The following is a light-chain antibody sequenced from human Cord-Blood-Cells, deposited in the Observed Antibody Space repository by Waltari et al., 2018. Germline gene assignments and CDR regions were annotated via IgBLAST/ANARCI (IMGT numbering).Light chain of an antibody. CDR1: KLGDKY. V-gene: IGLV3-1*01. Sequence: SYELTQPPSVSVSPGQTASITCSGDKLGDKYACWYQQNPGQSPVLVIYQDSKRPSGIPEQFSGSSSGNTATLTISGAQAMDEADYYGQAWDSSTYVFGTGTKVTVL. J-gene: IGLJ1*01. CDR3: QAWDSSTYV. CDR2: QDS.